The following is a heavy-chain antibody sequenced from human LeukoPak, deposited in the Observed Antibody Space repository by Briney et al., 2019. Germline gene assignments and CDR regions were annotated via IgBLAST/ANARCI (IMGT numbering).Heavy chain of an antibody. Sequence: SVKVSCKASGGAFSTYAISWVRQAPGQGLEWMGRIIPFVGLADYAPKFQGRIAISADNSTSTMYMVMTSLISEDTTVYYCSRDRLYSSTGYDPESDYWGQGTLVTVFS. V-gene: IGHV1-69*04. J-gene: IGHJ4*02. CDR3: SRDRLYSSTGYDPESDY. D-gene: IGHD5-12*01. CDR1: GGAFSTYA. CDR2: IIPFVGLA.